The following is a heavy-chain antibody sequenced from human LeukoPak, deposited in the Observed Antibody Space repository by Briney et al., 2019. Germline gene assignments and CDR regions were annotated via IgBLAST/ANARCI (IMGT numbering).Heavy chain of an antibody. CDR2: IYHSGST. Sequence: SETLSLTCAVSGGSISSGGYSWSWIRQPPGKGLEWIGYIYHSGSTYYNPSLKSRVTISVDRSKNQFSLKLSSATAADTAVYYCARELSLPRGWFDPWGQGTLVTVSS. CDR1: GGSISSGGYS. CDR3: ARELSLPRGWFDP. D-gene: IGHD2-21*02. V-gene: IGHV4-30-2*01. J-gene: IGHJ5*02.